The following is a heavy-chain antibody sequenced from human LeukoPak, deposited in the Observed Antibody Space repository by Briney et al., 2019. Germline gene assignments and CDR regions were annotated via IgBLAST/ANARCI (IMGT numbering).Heavy chain of an antibody. CDR1: GFTLDDYG. D-gene: IGHD6-19*01. J-gene: IGHJ6*03. Sequence: RPGGSLRLSCAASGFTLDDYGMSWVRQAPGKGLEWVSGINWNGGSTGYADSVKGRFTISRDNAKNSLYLQMNSLRAEDTALYYCARDGSRAVAGHMDVWGKGTTVTVSS. V-gene: IGHV3-20*04. CDR3: ARDGSRAVAGHMDV. CDR2: INWNGGST.